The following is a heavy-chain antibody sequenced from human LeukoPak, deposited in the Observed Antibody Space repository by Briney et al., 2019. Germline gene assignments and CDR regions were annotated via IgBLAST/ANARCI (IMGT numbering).Heavy chain of an antibody. CDR2: INQEGDEK. CDR1: EFTFSRYW. D-gene: IGHD3-3*01. CDR3: ARDRGITSFGVVITLDH. J-gene: IGHJ4*02. V-gene: IGHV3-7*01. Sequence: PGGSMRLSCAASEFTFSRYWMSWVRQAPGKGLEWVANINQEGDEKHYVDSVKGRFTISRDNARNSLYLQMNGLRAEDTAVYYCARDRGITSFGVVITLDHWGQGTVVTVSS.